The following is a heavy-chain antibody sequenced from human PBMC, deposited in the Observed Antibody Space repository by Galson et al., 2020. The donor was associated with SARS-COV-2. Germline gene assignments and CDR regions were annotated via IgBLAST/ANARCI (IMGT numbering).Heavy chain of an antibody. CDR3: AKDTAPVATNFDY. J-gene: IGHJ4*02. CDR2: ISWNSGSI. Sequence: GGSLRLSCAASGFTFDDYAMHWVRQAPGKGLEWVSGISWNSGSIGYADSVKGRFTISRDNAKNSLYLQMNSLRAEDTALYYCAKDTAPVATNFDYWGQGTLVTVSS. D-gene: IGHD5-12*01. V-gene: IGHV3-9*01. CDR1: GFTFDDYA.